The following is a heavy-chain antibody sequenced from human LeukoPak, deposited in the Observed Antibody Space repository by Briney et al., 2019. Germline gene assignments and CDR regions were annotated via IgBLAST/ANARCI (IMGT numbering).Heavy chain of an antibody. Sequence: GGSLRLSCAASGFTFSDYYMSWIRQAPGKGLEWVSYISSSGSTIYYADSVKGRFTISRDNAKNSLCLQMNSLRAEDTAVYYCASGKQGETNYFEYWGQGTLVTVSS. CDR1: GFTFSDYY. CDR2: ISSSGSTI. V-gene: IGHV3-11*04. D-gene: IGHD3-16*01. J-gene: IGHJ4*02. CDR3: ASGKQGETNYFEY.